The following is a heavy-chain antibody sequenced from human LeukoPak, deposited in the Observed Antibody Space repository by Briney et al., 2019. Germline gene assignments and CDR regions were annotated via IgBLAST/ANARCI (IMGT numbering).Heavy chain of an antibody. J-gene: IGHJ4*02. CDR2: IKEDGSER. V-gene: IGHV3-7*01. CDR1: GLTFSSFW. D-gene: IGHD6-6*01. CDR3: ARGRQLGY. Sequence: PGESLRLSCAASGLTFSSFWMSWVRQAPGKGLEWVANIKEDGSERNYVDSVKGRFTISRDNAKSSLYPQMNSLRAEDTAVYYCARGRQLGYWGQGTLVTVSS.